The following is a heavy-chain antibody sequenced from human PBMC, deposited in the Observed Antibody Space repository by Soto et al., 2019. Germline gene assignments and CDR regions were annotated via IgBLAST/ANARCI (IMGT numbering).Heavy chain of an antibody. CDR2: IYYSGST. D-gene: IGHD1-7*01. J-gene: IGHJ4*01. V-gene: IGHV4-59*01. Sequence: SETLSLTCTVSGGSISSYYWSWIRQPPGKGLEWIGYIYYSGSTNYNPSLKSRVTISVDTSKNQFSLKLSSVTAADTAVYYCARSGRRNWNYYFDYWGHGTLVTVSS. CDR1: GGSISSYY. CDR3: ARSGRRNWNYYFDY.